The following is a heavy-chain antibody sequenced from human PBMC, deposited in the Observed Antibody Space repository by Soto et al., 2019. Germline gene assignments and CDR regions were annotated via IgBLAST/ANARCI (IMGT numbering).Heavy chain of an antibody. J-gene: IGHJ3*02. CDR2: INPNSGGT. Sequence: GASVKVACKASGYTFTGDYMHWVRQAPGQGLEWMGWINPNSGGTNYAQKFQGWVTMTRDTSISTAYMELSRLRSDDTAVYYCARGNLQLRPGAFDIWGQGTMVTVSS. V-gene: IGHV1-2*04. D-gene: IGHD6-6*01. CDR1: GYTFTGDY. CDR3: ARGNLQLRPGAFDI.